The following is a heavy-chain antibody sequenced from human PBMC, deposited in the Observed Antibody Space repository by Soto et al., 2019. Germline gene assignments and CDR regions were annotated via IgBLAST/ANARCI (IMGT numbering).Heavy chain of an antibody. CDR2: MNPNSGNT. CDR3: ARGRGPTMVRGVIRFDY. Sequence: ASVKVSCKASGYTFTGYYMHWVRQAPGQGLEWMGWMNPNSGNTGYAQKFQGRVTMTRNTSISTAYMELSSLRSEDTAVYYCARGRGPTMVRGVIRFDYWGQGTLVTVSS. V-gene: IGHV1-8*02. J-gene: IGHJ4*02. D-gene: IGHD3-10*01. CDR1: GYTFTGYY.